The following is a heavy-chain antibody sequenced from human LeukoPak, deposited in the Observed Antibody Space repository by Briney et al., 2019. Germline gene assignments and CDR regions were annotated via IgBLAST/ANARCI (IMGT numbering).Heavy chain of an antibody. D-gene: IGHD3-10*01. CDR1: GFTFRNYV. J-gene: IGHJ3*02. CDR3: AKVRLRGVGAFDI. Sequence: GGSLRLSCAASGFTFRNYVIHWVRQAPGKGLEWVSAISGSGGSTYYADSVKGRFTISRDNSKNTLYLQMNSLRAEDTAVYYCAKVRLRGVGAFDIWGQGTMVTVSS. CDR2: ISGSGGST. V-gene: IGHV3-23*01.